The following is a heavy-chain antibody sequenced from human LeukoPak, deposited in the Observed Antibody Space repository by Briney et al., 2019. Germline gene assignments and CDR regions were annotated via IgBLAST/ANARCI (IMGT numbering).Heavy chain of an antibody. J-gene: IGHJ4*02. D-gene: IGHD6-19*01. Sequence: GASVTVSCKASGYTFTSYYMHWVRQAPGHGLEWMGIINPSGGSTSYAQKFQGRVTMTRDTSTSTVYMELSSLRSEDTAVYYCARIQGIAVAGLGYWGQGTLVTVSS. CDR1: GYTFTSYY. CDR2: INPSGGST. V-gene: IGHV1-46*01. CDR3: ARIQGIAVAGLGY.